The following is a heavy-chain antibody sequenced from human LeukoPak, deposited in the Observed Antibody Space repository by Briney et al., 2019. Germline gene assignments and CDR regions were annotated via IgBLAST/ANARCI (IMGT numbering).Heavy chain of an antibody. CDR2: IYTSGST. CDR3: ARDGNYYDSSGYYWYNWFDP. D-gene: IGHD3-22*01. CDR1: GFTFSSNW. Sequence: GSLRLSCAASGFTFSSNWMSWIRQPAGKGLEWIGRIYTSGSTNYNPSLKSRVTISVDTSKNQFSLKLSSVTAAITAAYYCARDGNYYDSSGYYWYNWFDPWGQGTLVTVSS. V-gene: IGHV4-4*07. J-gene: IGHJ5*02.